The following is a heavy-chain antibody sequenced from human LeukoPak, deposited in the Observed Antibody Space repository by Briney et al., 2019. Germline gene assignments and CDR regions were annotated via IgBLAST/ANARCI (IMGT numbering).Heavy chain of an antibody. J-gene: IGHJ3*02. CDR2: INSDGSTT. CDR3: VRAFDI. CDR1: GFTFSTYW. Sequence: GGPLRLSCAASGFTFSTYWMHWVRQAPGKGLVWVSRINSDGSTTSYADSVKGRFTISRDNAKNTLYLQMNSLRAEDTAMYYCVRAFDIWGQGTMVTVSS. V-gene: IGHV3-74*01.